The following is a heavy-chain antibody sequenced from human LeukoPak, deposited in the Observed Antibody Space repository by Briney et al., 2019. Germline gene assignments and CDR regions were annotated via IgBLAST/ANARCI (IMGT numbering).Heavy chain of an antibody. V-gene: IGHV3-30*02. D-gene: IGHD5-12*01. CDR2: IHTDQTIQ. J-gene: IGHJ4*02. CDR1: GFTFSGFG. CDR3: ARDPGYSGYDSQYSSGWYGGGYFDY. Sequence: GGSLRLSCAASGFTFSGFGMHWVRQAPGKGLEWVAYIHTDQTIQYYADSVKGRFTIFRDNSKNTLYLQMKTLRSEDTAVYYCARDPGYSGYDSQYSSGWYGGGYFDYWGQGTLVTVSS.